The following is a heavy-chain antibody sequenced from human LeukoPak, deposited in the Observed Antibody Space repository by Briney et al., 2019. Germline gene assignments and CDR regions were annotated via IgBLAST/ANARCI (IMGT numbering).Heavy chain of an antibody. V-gene: IGHV1-46*01. D-gene: IGHD5-24*01. CDR1: GYTFTSYY. Sequence: APVKACCPPSGYTFTSYYMHGVRQAPGQGLEWMGIINPSGGSTSYAQKFQGRVTMTRDTSTSTVYMELSSLRSEDTAVYYCARKGDGYTALLDYWGQGTLVTVSS. J-gene: IGHJ4*02. CDR3: ARKGDGYTALLDY. CDR2: INPSGGST.